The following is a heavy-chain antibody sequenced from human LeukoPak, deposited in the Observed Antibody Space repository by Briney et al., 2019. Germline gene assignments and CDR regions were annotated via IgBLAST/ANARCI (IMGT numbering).Heavy chain of an antibody. V-gene: IGHV4-38-2*02. D-gene: IGHD6-13*01. CDR2: ISHSGST. CDR3: ARHGRGGSSWYVPQHFPYYYYYYMDV. J-gene: IGHJ6*03. CDR1: GYSISSGYY. Sequence: PSETLSLTCTVSGYSISSGYYWGWIRQPPGKGLEWIGSISHSGSTYYKSSLKSRVTISVDTSKNQFSLKLSSVTAADPAVYYCARHGRGGSSWYVPQHFPYYYYYYMDVWGKGTTVTISS.